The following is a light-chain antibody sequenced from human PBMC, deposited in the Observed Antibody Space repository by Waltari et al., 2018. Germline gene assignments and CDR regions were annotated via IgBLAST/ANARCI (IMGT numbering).Light chain of an antibody. Sequence: QSVLTQPPSVSGAPGQRVTISCTGSSSNIGAGYDVHWYQQLPGTAPKLLIYGNSNRPSGVPDRFSGPKSVTSASLAITGLQAEDAAXYYCQSYXSSLXXXVFXTGTKVTVL. CDR2: GNS. J-gene: IGLJ1*01. V-gene: IGLV1-40*01. CDR3: QSYXSSLXXXV. CDR1: SSNIGAGYD.